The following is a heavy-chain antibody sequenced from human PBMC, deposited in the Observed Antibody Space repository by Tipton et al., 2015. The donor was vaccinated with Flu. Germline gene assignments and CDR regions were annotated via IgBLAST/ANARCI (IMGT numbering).Heavy chain of an antibody. V-gene: IGHV4-4*07. Sequence: LRLSCTVSGGSLSSYYWSWIRQPAGKGLEWIGRIYTSGGTKFNPSLRGRLTMSVDASKKEFSRKLSSVTAADTAVYYCARGSGSGTFMIFDFWGQGTLVTVYS. CDR3: ARGSGSGTFMIFDF. D-gene: IGHD3-10*01. CDR2: IYTSGGT. J-gene: IGHJ4*02. CDR1: GGSLSSYY.